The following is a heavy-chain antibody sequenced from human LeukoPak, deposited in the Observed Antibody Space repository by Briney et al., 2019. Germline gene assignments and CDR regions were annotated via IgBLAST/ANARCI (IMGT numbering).Heavy chain of an antibody. V-gene: IGHV5-51*01. Sequence: LGESLKISCKGSGYRFTNYWIGWVRQMPGKGLEWMGIIYPGDSDTRYSPSFQGQVTISADKSISTAYLQWSSLKASDNVMYYCARHHDRGYSYELYDAFDIWGQGTMVTVSS. CDR1: GYRFTNYW. D-gene: IGHD5-18*01. J-gene: IGHJ3*02. CDR2: IYPGDSDT. CDR3: ARHHDRGYSYELYDAFDI.